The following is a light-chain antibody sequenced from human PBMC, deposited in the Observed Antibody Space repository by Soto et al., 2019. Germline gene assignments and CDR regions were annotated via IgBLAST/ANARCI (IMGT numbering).Light chain of an antibody. J-gene: IGKJ5*01. Sequence: DSQMTQSPSSLSASVGARGTITCRPSQSSSSYLNWYQKKPGKAPKLLIYAASSLQSGVPSRFSGSGSGTDFTLTISSLQPEDFATYYGQQSYNSPSITFGQGTRLEIK. CDR1: QSSSSY. CDR3: QQSYNSPSIT. CDR2: AAS. V-gene: IGKV1-39*01.